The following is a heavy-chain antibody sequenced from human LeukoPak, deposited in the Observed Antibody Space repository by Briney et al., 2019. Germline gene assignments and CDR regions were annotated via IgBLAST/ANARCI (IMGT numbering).Heavy chain of an antibody. CDR3: ARDHGPYCSSTSCTINYYYYGMDV. J-gene: IGHJ6*02. Sequence: GGSLRLSCAASGFTFSSYAMHWVRQAPGKGLEYVSAISSNGGSTYYANSVKGRFTISRDNSKNTLYLQMGSLRAEDMAVYYCARDHGPYCSSTSCTINYYYYGMDVWGQGTTVTVSS. V-gene: IGHV3-64*01. CDR2: ISSNGGST. D-gene: IGHD2-2*01. CDR1: GFTFSSYA.